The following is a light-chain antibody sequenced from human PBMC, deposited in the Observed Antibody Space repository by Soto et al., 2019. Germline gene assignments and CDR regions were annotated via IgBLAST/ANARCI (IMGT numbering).Light chain of an antibody. CDR3: MQALQTPLT. CDR2: LGS. Sequence: DIVMTQSPLSLPVTPGEPASISCRSSQSLLHSNGYNYLDWYLQKPGQSPQLLIYLGSNLASGVPDRFSGSGSGTDFTLKISRVEAEDVGVYYCMQALQTPLTFGGGTKV. J-gene: IGKJ4*01. V-gene: IGKV2-28*01. CDR1: QSLLHSNGYNY.